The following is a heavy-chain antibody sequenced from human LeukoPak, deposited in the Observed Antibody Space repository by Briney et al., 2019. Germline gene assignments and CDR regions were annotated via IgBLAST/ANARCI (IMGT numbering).Heavy chain of an antibody. CDR2: TYSGGST. J-gene: IGHJ6*02. V-gene: IGHV3-53*01. CDR3: ARVAINYYYGMDV. Sequence: GGSLRLSCAASGFILSSNYMSWVRQAPGKGLEWVSVTYSGGSTYYADSVKGRFTVSRDNSKNSLYLQMNSLRAEDTAVYYCARVAINYYYGMDVWGQGTTVTVSS. CDR1: GFILSSNY.